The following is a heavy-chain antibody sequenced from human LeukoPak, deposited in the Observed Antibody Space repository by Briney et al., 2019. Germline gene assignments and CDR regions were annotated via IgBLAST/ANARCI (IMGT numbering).Heavy chain of an antibody. Sequence: SETLSLTCSVSGGSVSSGTSYWSWIRQPPGEGLEWIAYISDSGGSDYDPSLRGRVTISLDTSKNQFSLRLTSVTAADTAVYYCARLEDYGSFRDAFDIWAQGTMVTVSS. CDR2: ISDSGGS. CDR3: ARLEDYGSFRDAFDI. V-gene: IGHV4-61*01. D-gene: IGHD4-17*01. J-gene: IGHJ3*02. CDR1: GGSVSSGTSY.